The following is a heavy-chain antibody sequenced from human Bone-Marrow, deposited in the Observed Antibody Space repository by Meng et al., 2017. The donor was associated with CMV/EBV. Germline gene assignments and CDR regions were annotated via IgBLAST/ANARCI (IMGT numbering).Heavy chain of an antibody. J-gene: IGHJ4*02. D-gene: IGHD5-24*01. CDR3: ARGLGDGYSYFDY. CDR2: IYTSGST. V-gene: IGHV4-61*02. Sequence: QVQLQESGPGLVKPSQTLSLTCTVSGGSISSGSYYWSWIRQPAGKGLEWIGRIYTSGSTNYNPSLKSRVTISVDTSKNQFSLKLSSVTAADTAVYYCARGLGDGYSYFDYWGQGTLVTVSS. CDR1: GGSISSGSYY.